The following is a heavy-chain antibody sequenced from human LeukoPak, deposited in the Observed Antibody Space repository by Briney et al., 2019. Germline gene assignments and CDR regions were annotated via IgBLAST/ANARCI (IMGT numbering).Heavy chain of an antibody. CDR1: GFTFSSYW. V-gene: IGHV3-7*01. Sequence: GGSLRLSCAASGFTFSSYWMSWVRQAPGKGLEWVANIKQDGSEKYYVDSVKGRFTISRDNAMNSLYLQMNSLRAEDTAVYYCARDMPTYYYDSSGPEGYWGQGTLVTVSS. J-gene: IGHJ4*02. CDR2: IKQDGSEK. CDR3: ARDMPTYYYDSSGPEGY. D-gene: IGHD3-22*01.